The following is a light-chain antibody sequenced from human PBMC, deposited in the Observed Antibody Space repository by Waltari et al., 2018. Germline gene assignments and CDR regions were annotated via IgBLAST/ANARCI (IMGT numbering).Light chain of an antibody. V-gene: IGLV2-8*01. CDR2: EVS. J-gene: IGLJ3*02. CDR1: SSDVGADNY. Sequence: QSALTQPPSASGSPGQSVTISCTGSSSDVGADNYVSRYQQHPGKATKLMIYEVSERPSGVPDRFSGSKSGNTASLTVSGLQADDEADYYCSSFAGSNRFGVFGGGTKLTVL. CDR3: SSFAGSNRFGV.